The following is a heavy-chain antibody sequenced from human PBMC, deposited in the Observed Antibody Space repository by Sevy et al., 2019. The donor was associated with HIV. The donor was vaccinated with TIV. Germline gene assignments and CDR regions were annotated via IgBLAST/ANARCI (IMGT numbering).Heavy chain of an antibody. Sequence: GGSLRLSCTASGFTLSSYWMHWVRQVPGKGLVWVSRINNDGTTINYADSVKGRFTISRDNAKNTLYLQMNSLRAEDTAVYYCARRTAASSGYYYFDYWGRNSGHRLL. CDR3: ARRTAASSGYYYFDY. J-gene: IGHJ4*01. CDR1: GFTLSSYW. CDR2: INNDGTTI. V-gene: IGHV3-74*01. D-gene: IGHD3-22*01.